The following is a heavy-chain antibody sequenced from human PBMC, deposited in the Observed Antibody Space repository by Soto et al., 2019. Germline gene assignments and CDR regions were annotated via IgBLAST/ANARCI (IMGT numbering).Heavy chain of an antibody. J-gene: IGHJ6*02. Sequence: QVQLVESGGGVVQPGRSLRLSCAASGFTFSSYGMHWVRQAPGKGLEWVAVIWYDGSNKYYADSVKGRFTISRDNSKNKLYLQMNSLRGEDTGVEYCAREIVATTGGLHYYYYGMDVWGQGTTVTVSS. V-gene: IGHV3-33*01. CDR1: GFTFSSYG. CDR3: AREIVATTGGLHYYYYGMDV. D-gene: IGHD5-12*01. CDR2: IWYDGSNK.